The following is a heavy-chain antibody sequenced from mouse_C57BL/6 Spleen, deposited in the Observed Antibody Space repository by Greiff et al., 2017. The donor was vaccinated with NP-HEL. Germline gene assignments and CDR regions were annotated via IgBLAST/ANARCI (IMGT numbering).Heavy chain of an antibody. CDR1: GYTFTDYE. CDR2: IDPETGGT. V-gene: IGHV1-15*01. J-gene: IGHJ4*01. CDR3: TRLEALYAMDY. Sequence: VKLQESGAELVRPGASVTLSCKASGYTFTDYEMHWVKQTPVHGLEWIGAIDPETGGTAYNQKFKGKAILTADKSSSTAYMPLRCLTSEDSAVYYCTRLEALYAMDYWGQGTSVTVAS.